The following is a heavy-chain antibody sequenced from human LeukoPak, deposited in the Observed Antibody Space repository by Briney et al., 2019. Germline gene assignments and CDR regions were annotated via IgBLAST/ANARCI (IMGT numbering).Heavy chain of an antibody. V-gene: IGHV4-61*01. J-gene: IGHJ6*02. D-gene: IGHD3-3*01. CDR1: GGSVSSGSYY. CDR3: AREGPSFWSGPDYGMDV. Sequence: SETLSLTCTVSGGSVSSGSYYWSWIRQPPGKGLEWIGYIYYSGSTNYNPSLKSRVTISVDTSKNQFSLKLSSVTAADTAVYYCAREGPSFWSGPDYGMDVWGQGTTVTVSS. CDR2: IYYSGST.